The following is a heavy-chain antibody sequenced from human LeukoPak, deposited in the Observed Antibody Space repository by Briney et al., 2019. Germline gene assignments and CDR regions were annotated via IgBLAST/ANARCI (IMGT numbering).Heavy chain of an antibody. V-gene: IGHV4-61*01. J-gene: IGHJ6*02. D-gene: IGHD3-3*01. CDR1: GGSVSSGSYY. CDR3: AREGPSFWSGPDYGMDV. Sequence: SETLSLTCTVSGGSVSSGSYYWSWIRQPPGKGLEWIGYIYYSGSTNYNPSLKSRVTISVDTSKNQFSLKLSSVTAADTAVYYCAREGPSFWSGPDYGMDVWGQGTTVTVSS. CDR2: IYYSGST.